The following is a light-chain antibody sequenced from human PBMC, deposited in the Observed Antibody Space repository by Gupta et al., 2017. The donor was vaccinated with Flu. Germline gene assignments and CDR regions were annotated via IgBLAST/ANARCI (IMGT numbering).Light chain of an antibody. J-gene: IGLJ3*02. V-gene: IGLV2-8*01. CDR1: SSDVGAYNY. CDR3: SSYAGSNSVL. CDR2: EVS. Sequence: QSALTQPPSASGSPGQSVTISCTGTSSDVGAYNYVSWYQQHPGKAPKVMMHEVSKRPSGVPDRLSGSKSGNTASLTVSGLQADDEADYYCSSYAGSNSVLFGGGTKLTVL.